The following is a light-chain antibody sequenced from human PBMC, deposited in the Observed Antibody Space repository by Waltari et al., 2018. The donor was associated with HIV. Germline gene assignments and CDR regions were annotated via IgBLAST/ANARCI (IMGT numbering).Light chain of an antibody. V-gene: IGLV2-14*02. CDR3: SSYTSSSTPYVV. Sequence: QSALTQPASVSGSPGQSITISCTGTSSDVGSYNLVSWYQQHPGKAPKLMIYEVSKRPSGVSNRFSGSKSGNTASLTISGLQAEDEADYYCSSYTSSSTPYVVFGGGTKLTAL. CDR2: EVS. J-gene: IGLJ2*01. CDR1: SSDVGSYNL.